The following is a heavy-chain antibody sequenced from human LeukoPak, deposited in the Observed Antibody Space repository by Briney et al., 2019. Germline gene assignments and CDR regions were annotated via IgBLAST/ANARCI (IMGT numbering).Heavy chain of an antibody. CDR3: ARNSNSFDY. Sequence: SETLSLTCTVSGVSIGSYYWTWIRQPPGKGLEWIGYIYYSGSTNYNPSLKSRVTISVDTSKNQFSLKLTSVTAADTAVYYCARNSNSFDYWGQGTMVTVSS. J-gene: IGHJ4*02. CDR2: IYYSGST. D-gene: IGHD2/OR15-2a*01. V-gene: IGHV4-59*01. CDR1: GVSIGSYY.